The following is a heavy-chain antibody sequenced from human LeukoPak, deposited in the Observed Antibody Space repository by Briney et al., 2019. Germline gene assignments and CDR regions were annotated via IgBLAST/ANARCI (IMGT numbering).Heavy chain of an antibody. CDR2: IYSSGST. J-gene: IGHJ5*02. Sequence: SETLSLTCTVSGDSLSTYYWSWIRQPAGKGLEWIGRIYSSGSTNYNPSLKSRVTMSVDTSKNQFSLRLNSVTAADTAVYYCARCSGNGYDYSWLDPWGQGTLVTVSS. V-gene: IGHV4-4*07. CDR3: ARCSGNGYDYSWLDP. D-gene: IGHD5-12*01. CDR1: GDSLSTYY.